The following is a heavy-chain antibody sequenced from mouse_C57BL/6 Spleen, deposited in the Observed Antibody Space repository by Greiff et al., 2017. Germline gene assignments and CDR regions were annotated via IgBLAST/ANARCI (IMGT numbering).Heavy chain of an antibody. Sequence: VQLQRSGPELVKPGASVKKSCKASGYTFTDYYMNWVKQSHGKSLEWIGDINPNNGGTSYNQKFKGKATLTVDKSSSTAYMELRSLTSEDSAVYYCASFIGADYWGQGTTLTVSS. V-gene: IGHV1-26*01. J-gene: IGHJ2*01. CDR3: ASFIGADY. CDR2: INPNNGGT. D-gene: IGHD1-1*01. CDR1: GYTFTDYY.